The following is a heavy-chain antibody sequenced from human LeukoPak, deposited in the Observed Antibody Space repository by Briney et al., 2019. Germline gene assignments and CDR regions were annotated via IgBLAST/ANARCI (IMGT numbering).Heavy chain of an antibody. V-gene: IGHV1-69*13. D-gene: IGHD3-22*01. J-gene: IGHJ3*02. CDR1: GGTFSSYA. CDR3: ARGYYDSSRYDDAFDI. CDR2: IIPIFGTA. Sequence: GASVKVSCKASGGTFSSYAISWVRQAPGQGLEWMGGIIPIFGTANYAQKFQGRVTITADESTSTAYMELSSLRSEDTAVYYCARGYYDSSRYDDAFDIWGQGTMVTVSS.